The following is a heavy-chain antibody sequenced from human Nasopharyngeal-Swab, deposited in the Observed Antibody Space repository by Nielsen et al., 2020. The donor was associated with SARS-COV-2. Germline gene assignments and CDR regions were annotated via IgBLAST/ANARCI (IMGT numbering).Heavy chain of an antibody. CDR2: ISSSSSTI. J-gene: IGHJ5*02. Sequence: GESLKISCAASGFTFSSYSMNWVRQAPGKGLEWVSYISSSSSTIYYAGSVKGRFTISRDNAKNPLYLQMNSLRAEDTAVYYCARDYYYDSSGYYPWFDPWGQGTLVTVSS. CDR1: GFTFSSYS. V-gene: IGHV3-48*04. D-gene: IGHD3-22*01. CDR3: ARDYYYDSSGYYPWFDP.